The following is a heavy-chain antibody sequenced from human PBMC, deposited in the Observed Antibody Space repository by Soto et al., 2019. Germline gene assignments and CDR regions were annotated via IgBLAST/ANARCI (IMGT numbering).Heavy chain of an antibody. CDR2: ISGSGGST. CDR3: AKANDFWSGYPLDY. J-gene: IGHJ4*02. CDR1: GFTFSSYA. D-gene: IGHD3-3*01. V-gene: IGHV3-23*01. Sequence: EVQLLESGGGLVQPGGSLRLSCAASGFTFSSYAMSWVRQAPGKGLEWGSAISGSGGSTYYADSVKGRFTISRDNSKNTLYLQMNSLRAEDTAVYYCAKANDFWSGYPLDYWGQGTLVTVSS.